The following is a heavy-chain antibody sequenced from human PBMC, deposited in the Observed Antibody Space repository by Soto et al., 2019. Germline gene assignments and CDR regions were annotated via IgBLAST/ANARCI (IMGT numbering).Heavy chain of an antibody. CDR3: ASGKAAAEPFDP. J-gene: IGHJ5*02. CDR1: GGSISSYY. Sequence: PSETLSLTCTVSGGSISSYYWSWIRQPPGKGLEWIGYIYYSGSTYYNPSLKSRVTISVDTSKNQFSLKLSSVTAADTAVYYCASGKAAAEPFDPWGQGTLVTVSS. V-gene: IGHV4-59*04. CDR2: IYYSGST. D-gene: IGHD6-13*01.